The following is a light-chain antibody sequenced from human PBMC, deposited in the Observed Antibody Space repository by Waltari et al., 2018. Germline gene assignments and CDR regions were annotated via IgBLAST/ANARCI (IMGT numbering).Light chain of an antibody. CDR1: QCVRSN. CDR2: AAS. V-gene: IGKV3-15*01. J-gene: IGKJ4*01. CDR3: QQYNNWPLT. Sequence: EIVMTQFPATLSVSPGERATLSGRASQCVRSNLAWYQQKPGQAPRLLIYAASTRATGIPASFSGSGAGTEFTLTISSLQSEDFAVYYCQQYNNWPLTFGGGTKVEIK.